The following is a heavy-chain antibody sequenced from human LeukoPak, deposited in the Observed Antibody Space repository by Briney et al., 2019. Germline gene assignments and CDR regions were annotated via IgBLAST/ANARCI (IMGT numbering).Heavy chain of an antibody. CDR2: ISLSGRT. J-gene: IGHJ4*02. CDR3: SRESGAFSPFGY. Sequence: PSEPLSLTCDVSGGSISRTNWWSWVRQSPGQGLEWIGEISLSGRTNYNPSLQSRVTMSLDESKNQLSLDLASVTAADTAVYYCSRESGAFSPFGYWGQGTLVTV. CDR1: GGSISRTNW. D-gene: IGHD1-26*01. V-gene: IGHV4-4*02.